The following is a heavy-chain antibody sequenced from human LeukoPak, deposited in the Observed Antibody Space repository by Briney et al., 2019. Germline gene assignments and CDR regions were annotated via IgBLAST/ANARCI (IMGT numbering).Heavy chain of an antibody. V-gene: IGHV3-21*01. CDR2: IGGSDAYI. J-gene: IGHJ4*02. CDR3: VRVSLGRYCNGGTCYLDY. D-gene: IGHD2-15*01. Sequence: GGSLRLSCAASGFTFSTYNMNWVRQAPGKGLECVSSIGGSDAYIYYADSVKGRFTISRDNAKNSPYLQMNSLRAEDTAVYYCVRVSLGRYCNGGTCYLDYWGQGTLVTVSS. CDR1: GFTFSTYN.